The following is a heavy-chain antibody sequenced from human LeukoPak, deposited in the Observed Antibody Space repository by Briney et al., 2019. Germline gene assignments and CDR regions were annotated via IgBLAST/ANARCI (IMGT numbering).Heavy chain of an antibody. CDR2: IYYSGST. Sequence: PSETLSLTCTVSGGSISSGDYYWSWIRQPPGKGLEWIGYIYYSGSTYYNPSLKSRVTISVDTSKNQFSLNLSSVTAADTAVYYCARGYSSGWYSSFDYWGQGTLVTVSS. D-gene: IGHD6-19*01. CDR1: GGSISSGDYY. V-gene: IGHV4-30-4*08. CDR3: ARGYSSGWYSSFDY. J-gene: IGHJ4*02.